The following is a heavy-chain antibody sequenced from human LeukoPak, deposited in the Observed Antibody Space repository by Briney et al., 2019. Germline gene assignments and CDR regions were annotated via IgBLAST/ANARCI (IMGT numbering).Heavy chain of an antibody. D-gene: IGHD6-19*01. J-gene: IGHJ3*02. CDR1: GGSFSGYY. V-gene: IGHV4-34*01. Sequence: ETLSLTCAVYGGSFSGYYWSWIRQPPGKGLEWIGEINHSGSTNYNPSLKSRVTISVDTSKNQFSLKLSSVTAADTAVYYCARHWYSSGWTLGSAAFDIWGQGTMVTVSS. CDR2: INHSGST. CDR3: ARHWYSSGWTLGSAAFDI.